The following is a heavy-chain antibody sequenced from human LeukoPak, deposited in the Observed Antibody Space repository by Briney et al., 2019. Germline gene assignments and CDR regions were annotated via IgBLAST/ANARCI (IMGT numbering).Heavy chain of an antibody. Sequence: PGGSLRLSCAASGFTFSSYAMHWVRQAPGKGLEWVAVISYDGSNKYYADSVKGRFTISRDNSKNTLYLQMNSLRAEDTAVYYCARAEPTTVILPDLWGRGTLVTVSS. CDR1: GFTFSSYA. V-gene: IGHV3-30-3*01. CDR3: ARAEPTTVILPDL. D-gene: IGHD4-17*01. CDR2: ISYDGSNK. J-gene: IGHJ2*01.